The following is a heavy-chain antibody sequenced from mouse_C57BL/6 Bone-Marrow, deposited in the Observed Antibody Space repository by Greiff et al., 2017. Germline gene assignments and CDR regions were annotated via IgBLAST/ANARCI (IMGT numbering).Heavy chain of an antibody. J-gene: IGHJ4*01. V-gene: IGHV5-17*01. Sequence: VKLVESGGGLVKPGGSLKLSCEASGFTFSDYGMHWVRQAPEKGLEWVAYISSGSSTIYYADTVKAPFTISTYNANTTLFLQITSLKSEDTAMYYCASSYYGMDYWGQGTSVTVSS. CDR1: GFTFSDYG. CDR3: ASSYYGMDY. CDR2: ISSGSSTI.